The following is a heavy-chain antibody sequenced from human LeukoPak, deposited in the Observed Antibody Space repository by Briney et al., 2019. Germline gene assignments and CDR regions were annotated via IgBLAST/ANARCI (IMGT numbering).Heavy chain of an antibody. CDR2: IIPLFGTT. J-gene: IGHJ4*02. V-gene: IGHV1-69*13. Sequence: ASVKVSCKASGGTFSSYAISWVRQAPGQGLEWMGGIIPLFGTTNYAQKFKGRVTITADESTNTAYMELSSLRFEDTAVYYCASSGTQLTGTTVDYWGQGTLVTVSS. CDR3: ASSGTQLTGTTVDY. CDR1: GGTFSSYA. D-gene: IGHD1-7*01.